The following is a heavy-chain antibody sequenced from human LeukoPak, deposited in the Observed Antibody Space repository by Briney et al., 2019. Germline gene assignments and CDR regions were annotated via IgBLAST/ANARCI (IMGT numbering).Heavy chain of an antibody. CDR2: IYYSGST. J-gene: IGHJ4*02. CDR1: GGSLSSGGYY. CDR3: ARALYSRSWPFDY. D-gene: IGHD6-13*01. Sequence: PSETLSLTCTVSGGSLSSGGYYWSWIRQHPGTGLEWLGYIYYSGSTYYNPSLKSRVTISVDTSKNQFSLKLSSVTAADTAVYYCARALYSRSWPFDYWGPGTLVTVSS. V-gene: IGHV4-31*03.